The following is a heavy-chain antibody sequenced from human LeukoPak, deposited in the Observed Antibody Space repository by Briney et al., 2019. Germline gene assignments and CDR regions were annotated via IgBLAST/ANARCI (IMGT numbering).Heavy chain of an antibody. Sequence: GGSLRLSCAASGFTVSSNCMSWVRQAPGKGLEWVSVIYSGGSTYYADSVKGRFTISRDNSKNTLYLQMNSLRAEDTAVYYCAREGYSYGYDAFDIWGQGTMVTVSS. CDR1: GFTVSSNC. CDR2: IYSGGST. D-gene: IGHD5-18*01. J-gene: IGHJ3*02. V-gene: IGHV3-66*01. CDR3: AREGYSYGYDAFDI.